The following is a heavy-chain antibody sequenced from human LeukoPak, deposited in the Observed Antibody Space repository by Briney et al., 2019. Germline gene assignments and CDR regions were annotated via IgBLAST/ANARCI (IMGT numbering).Heavy chain of an antibody. J-gene: IGHJ6*02. CDR1: GYTFTCYY. D-gene: IGHD3-10*01. CDR3: ARECGSGSNADYYYYGMDV. V-gene: IGHV1-2*02. CDR2: INPNSGGT. Sequence: ASVNVSFKASGYTFTCYYMHWVRQAPGQGLEWVGWINPNSGGTNYSQKFQGRVTMTRDTSISRAYMELSRQRSDDTAVYYCARECGSGSNADYYYYGMDVWGQGTTVTVSS.